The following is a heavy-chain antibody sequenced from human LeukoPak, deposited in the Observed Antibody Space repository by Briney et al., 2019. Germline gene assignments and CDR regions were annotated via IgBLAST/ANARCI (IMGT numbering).Heavy chain of an antibody. CDR3: ARNYYYNYYMDV. CDR1: GGSISSSSYY. CDR2: SSYSGTT. Sequence: PSETLSLTCTVSGGSISSSSYYRVWIRQPPGKGLECIGSSSYSGTTYYNPSLKSRVIISVDTSKNQFSLRLSSVTAADTAVYYCARNYYYNYYMDVWGKGTTVTVSS. J-gene: IGHJ6*03. V-gene: IGHV4-39*07.